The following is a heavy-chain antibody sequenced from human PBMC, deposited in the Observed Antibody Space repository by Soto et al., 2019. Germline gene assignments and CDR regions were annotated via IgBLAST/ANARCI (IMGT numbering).Heavy chain of an antibody. CDR3: AIGKVRFLEWLTIDY. Sequence: GASVKVSCEASGYTFTSYAMHWVRQAPGQRLEWMGWINAGNGNTKYSQKFQGRVTITRDTSASTAYMELSSLRSEDTAVYYCAIGKVRFLEWLTIDYWGQGTLVTVSS. D-gene: IGHD3-3*01. V-gene: IGHV1-3*01. CDR1: GYTFTSYA. J-gene: IGHJ4*02. CDR2: INAGNGNT.